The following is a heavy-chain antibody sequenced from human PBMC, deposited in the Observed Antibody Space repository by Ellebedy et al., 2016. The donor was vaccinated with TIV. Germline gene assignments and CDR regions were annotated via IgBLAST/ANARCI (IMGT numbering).Heavy chain of an antibody. D-gene: IGHD2-2*01. CDR3: ARRMDEEAMPAFDY. Sequence: AASVKVSCKASGYIFSTYYMHWVRQAPGQGLEWMGMINFSGGRATYAQDVQGRVTMTRDTSTSTVFMELSRLRSEDTAVYYCARRMDEEAMPAFDYWGQGTLVTVSS. CDR2: INFSGGRA. V-gene: IGHV1-46*01. CDR1: GYIFSTYY. J-gene: IGHJ4*02.